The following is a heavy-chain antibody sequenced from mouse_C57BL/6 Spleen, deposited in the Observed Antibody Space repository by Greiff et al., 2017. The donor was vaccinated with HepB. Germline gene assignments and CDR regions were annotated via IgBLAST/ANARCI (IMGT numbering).Heavy chain of an antibody. J-gene: IGHJ3*01. CDR2: ISDGGSYT. CDR3: ARDPYYGNYGGWFAY. D-gene: IGHD2-10*01. CDR1: GFTFSSYA. Sequence: EVKLMESGGGLVKPGGSLKLSCAASGFTFSSYAMSWVRQTPEKSLEWVATISDGGSYTYYPDNVKGRLTFSRDNAKNNLYLQMSHLKSEDTAMYYCARDPYYGNYGGWFAYWGQGTLVTVSA. V-gene: IGHV5-4*01.